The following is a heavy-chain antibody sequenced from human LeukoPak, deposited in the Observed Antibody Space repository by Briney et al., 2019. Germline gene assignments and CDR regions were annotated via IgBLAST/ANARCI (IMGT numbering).Heavy chain of an antibody. J-gene: IGHJ4*02. CDR2: ISGGGDNT. CDR3: AKSMVRGLITTYRY. D-gene: IGHD3-10*01. Sequence: RPGGSLRLSCAASGFTFSTSAMSWVRQAPGKGLEWVSAISGGGDNTYYADSVKGRFTISRDNSKNTLYLQMSSLRGEDTAVYHCAKSMVRGLITTYRYWGQGTLVTVSS. CDR1: GFTFSTSA. V-gene: IGHV3-23*01.